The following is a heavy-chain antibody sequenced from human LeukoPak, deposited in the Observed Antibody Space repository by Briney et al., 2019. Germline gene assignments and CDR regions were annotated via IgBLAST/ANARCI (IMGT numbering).Heavy chain of an antibody. V-gene: IGHV4-59*12. J-gene: IGHJ4*02. CDR2: IYYSGST. CDR3: ARVMGSKIDY. Sequence: SETLSLTCTVSGGSISSYYWSWIRQPPGKGLEWIGYIYYSGSTNYNPSLKSRVTISVDTSKNQFSLKLSSVTAADTAVYYCARVMGSKIDYWGQGTLVTVSS. D-gene: IGHD3-10*01. CDR1: GGSISSYY.